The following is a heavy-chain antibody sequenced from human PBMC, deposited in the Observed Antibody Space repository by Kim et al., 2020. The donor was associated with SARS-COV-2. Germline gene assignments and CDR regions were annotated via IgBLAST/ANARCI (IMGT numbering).Heavy chain of an antibody. D-gene: IGHD1-26*01. CDR1: GGTFSSYA. Sequence: SVKVSCKASGGTFSSYAISWVRQAPGQGLEWMGGIIPIFGTANYAQKFQGRVTITADESTSTAYMELSSLRSEDTAVYYCAREGRQWELLERYYYYGMDVWGQGTTVTVSS. CDR3: AREGRQWELLERYYYYGMDV. J-gene: IGHJ6*02. CDR2: IIPIFGTA. V-gene: IGHV1-69*13.